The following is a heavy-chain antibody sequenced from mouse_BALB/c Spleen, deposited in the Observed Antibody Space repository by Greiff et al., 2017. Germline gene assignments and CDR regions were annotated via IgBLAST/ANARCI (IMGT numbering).Heavy chain of an antibody. CDR1: GFTITDTY. CDR3: ASTGEGDD. J-gene: IGHJ2*01. V-gene: IGHV14-3*02. CDR2: IDPANGNT. Sequence: VQLKESGAELVKPGASVKLSCTASGFTITDTYMHWVKQRPEQGLEWIGRIDPANGNTKYDPKFQGKATITADTSSNTAYLQLSSLTSEDTAVYYCASTGEGDDWGQGTTLTVSS.